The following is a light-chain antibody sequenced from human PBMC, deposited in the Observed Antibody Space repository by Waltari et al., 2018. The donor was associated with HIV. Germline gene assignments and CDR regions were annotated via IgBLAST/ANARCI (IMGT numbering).Light chain of an antibody. Sequence: QSVLTQPPSVSAAPEQRVPISRTGRTSNVGAGHVLHWYQHLLGTAPKLLINGVNSRPSGVPDRFSGSKSGTSASLAITGLQAEDEADYYCQSYDSTLSAVIFGGGTKLTVL. CDR1: TSNVGAGHV. J-gene: IGLJ2*01. CDR3: QSYDSTLSAVI. V-gene: IGLV1-40*01. CDR2: GVN.